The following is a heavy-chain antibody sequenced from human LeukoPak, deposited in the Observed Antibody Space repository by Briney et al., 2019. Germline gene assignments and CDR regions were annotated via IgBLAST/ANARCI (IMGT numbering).Heavy chain of an antibody. CDR3: ARAGEFSGSPVEGQGYFDY. Sequence: PGGSLRLSCAASGFAFNTYGMSWVRQAPGKGLEWVSALSGSGAKTFYADSVKGRFTISRDNSKNMLYLQMNSLRAEDTAVYYCARAGEFSGSPVEGQGYFDYWGQGTLVTVSS. V-gene: IGHV3-23*01. CDR1: GFAFNTYG. CDR2: LSGSGAKT. D-gene: IGHD1-26*01. J-gene: IGHJ4*02.